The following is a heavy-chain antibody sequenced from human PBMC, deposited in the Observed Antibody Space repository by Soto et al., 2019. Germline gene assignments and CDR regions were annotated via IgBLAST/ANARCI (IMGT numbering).Heavy chain of an antibody. J-gene: IGHJ2*01. CDR2: ISGSGGST. D-gene: IGHD4-17*01. V-gene: IGHV3-23*01. CDR1: GFTFSSYA. CDR3: AKRTVGWYFDL. Sequence: EVQLLESGGGLVQPGGSLRLSCAASGFTFSSYAMNWVRQAPGKGLEWVSVISGSGGSTYYADSVKGRFTISRHNSKSTLYLQMNSLRAEDTAVYYCAKRTVGWYFDLWAVAPWSLSPQ.